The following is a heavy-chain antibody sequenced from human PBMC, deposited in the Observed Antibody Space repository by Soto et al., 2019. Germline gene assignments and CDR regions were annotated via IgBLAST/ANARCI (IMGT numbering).Heavy chain of an antibody. J-gene: IGHJ6*02. CDR1: EFTVSSNY. CDR3: ARQVPYSSHRMDV. D-gene: IGHD3-22*01. Sequence: EVQLVESGGGLIQPGGSLRVSCAASEFTVSSNYMTWVRHAPGQGLEWVSSISSRGTYVYYADSVKGRFTVSKDNANNVLFLQMNSLRAEDTAVYYCARQVPYSSHRMDVWGQGTTVTVSS. CDR2: ISSRGTYV. V-gene: IGHV3-21*06.